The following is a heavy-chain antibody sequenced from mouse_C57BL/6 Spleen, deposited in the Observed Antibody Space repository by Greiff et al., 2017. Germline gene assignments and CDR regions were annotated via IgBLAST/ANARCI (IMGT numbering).Heavy chain of an antibody. CDR2: IYPGSGST. CDR1: GYTFTSYW. V-gene: IGHV1-55*01. Sequence: QVQLQQPGAELVKPGASVKMSCKASGYTFTSYWITWVKQRPGQGLEWIGDIYPGSGSTNYNEKFKSKATLTVDKSSSTAYMELRSLTSEDSAVYYCFRIYAMDYWGQGTSVTVSS. CDR3: FRIYAMDY. J-gene: IGHJ4*01.